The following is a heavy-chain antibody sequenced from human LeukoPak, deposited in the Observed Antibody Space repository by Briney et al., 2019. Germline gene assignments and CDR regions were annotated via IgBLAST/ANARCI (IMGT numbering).Heavy chain of an antibody. V-gene: IGHV1-2*02. CDR1: GYTFTGYY. CDR3: AINVVVPAAIYWYFDL. Sequence: ASVKVSCKASGYTFTGYYMHWVRQAPGQGLECMVWIKSNSGGTNYAQKFQGRVTMTRDTSISTAYMELSRLRSDDTAVYYCAINVVVPAAIYWYFDLWGRGTLVTVSS. D-gene: IGHD2-2*01. CDR2: IKSNSGGT. J-gene: IGHJ2*01.